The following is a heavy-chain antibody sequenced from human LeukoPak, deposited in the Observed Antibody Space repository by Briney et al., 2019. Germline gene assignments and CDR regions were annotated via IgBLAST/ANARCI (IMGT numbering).Heavy chain of an antibody. J-gene: IGHJ3*02. V-gene: IGHV1-8*03. CDR1: GYTFTSYD. CDR2: MNPNSGNT. Sequence: ASVKVSCKASGYTFTSYDINWVRQATGQGLEWMGWMNPNSGNTGYAQKFQGRVTITRNTSISTAYMELSSLRSEDTAVYYCARSAPRLYDAFDIWGQGTMVTVSS. CDR3: ARSAPRLYDAFDI.